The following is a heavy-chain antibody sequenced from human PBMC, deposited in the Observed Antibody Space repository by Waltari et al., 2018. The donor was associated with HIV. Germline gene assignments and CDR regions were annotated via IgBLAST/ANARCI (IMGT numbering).Heavy chain of an antibody. J-gene: IGHJ6*02. V-gene: IGHV3-15*01. CDR3: TTLSSGWYFFSDGMDV. CDR2: IKRRSEDGTT. CDR1: GLTVSNAW. D-gene: IGHD6-19*01. Sequence: EVWLVESGGGLVKHGGSLRLSCAASGLTVSNAWMSWVRLPPGKGLEGVGHIKRRSEDGTTKYAAPVKGRFTISKDDSKDTFYLQMKNLKVEDTAVYYWTTLSSGWYFFSDGMDVWGRGTRVTVSS.